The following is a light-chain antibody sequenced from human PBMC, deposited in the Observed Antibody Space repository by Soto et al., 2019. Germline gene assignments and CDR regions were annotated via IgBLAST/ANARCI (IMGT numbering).Light chain of an antibody. J-gene: IGLJ2*01. CDR3: QSHDSSLTCVV. CDR1: TSNIGAGYG. CDR2: GNS. V-gene: IGLV1-40*01. Sequence: QSVLTQPPSVSGAPGQRVTISCAGSTSNIGAGYGVHWYQHLPGTAPKLLMYGNSIRPSGVPDRFSGSKSGTSASLAITGLQAEDEADYYCQSHDSSLTCVVFGGGTKVTVL.